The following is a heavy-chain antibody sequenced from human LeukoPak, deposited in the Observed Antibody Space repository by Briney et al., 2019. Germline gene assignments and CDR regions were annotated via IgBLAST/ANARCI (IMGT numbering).Heavy chain of an antibody. Sequence: GGSLRLSCAASGFTVSSNYMSWVRQAAGKGLEWVSEIYSDGRTYYAASVKGRFSISRDNSKNTVYLQMNSLRAEDTAVYYCARDLREHGIFDIWGQGTMVTVSS. J-gene: IGHJ3*02. V-gene: IGHV3-53*01. CDR3: ARDLREHGIFDI. CDR2: IYSDGRT. D-gene: IGHD1-26*01. CDR1: GFTVSSNY.